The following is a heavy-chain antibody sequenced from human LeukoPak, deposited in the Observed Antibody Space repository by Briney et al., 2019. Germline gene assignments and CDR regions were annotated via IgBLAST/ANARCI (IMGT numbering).Heavy chain of an antibody. CDR1: GFIFSSYS. CDR3: ATDRATQYFDY. CDR2: IWYDGSNK. D-gene: IGHD2-15*01. J-gene: IGHJ4*02. Sequence: GGSLRLSCAASGFIFSSYSMNWVRQAPGKGLEWVAVIWYDGSNKDYADSVKGRFTVSRDNSRNTLFLQMNSLRVEDTAVYYCATDRATQYFDYWGQGTLVSVPS. V-gene: IGHV3-33*08.